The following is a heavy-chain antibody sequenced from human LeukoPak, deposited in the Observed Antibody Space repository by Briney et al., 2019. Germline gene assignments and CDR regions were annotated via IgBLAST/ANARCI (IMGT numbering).Heavy chain of an antibody. V-gene: IGHV3-48*04. CDR2: IGISSGNT. J-gene: IGHJ4*02. D-gene: IGHD1-1*01. Sequence: GGSLRLSCAASGFTFSDYSMNWVRQAPRKGLEWISYIGISSGNTKYADSVKGRFTISEDNTTTSLYLKMNSLRVEDTAVYYCARDHNYAFDNWGQGALVSVSS. CDR1: GFTFSDYS. CDR3: ARDHNYAFDN.